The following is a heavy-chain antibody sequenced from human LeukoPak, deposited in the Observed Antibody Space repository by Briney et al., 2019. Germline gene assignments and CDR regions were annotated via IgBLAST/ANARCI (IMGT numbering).Heavy chain of an antibody. CDR1: GFSVSSNY. CDR2: ISSSSSTI. J-gene: IGHJ3*02. D-gene: IGHD1-14*01. CDR3: ARVNVAGTAFDI. Sequence: GGSLRLSCAASGFSVSSNYMSWVRQAPGKGLEWVSYISSSSSTIYYADSVKGRFTISRDNAKNSLYLQMNSLRDEDTAVYYCARVNVAGTAFDIWGQGTMVTVSS. V-gene: IGHV3-48*02.